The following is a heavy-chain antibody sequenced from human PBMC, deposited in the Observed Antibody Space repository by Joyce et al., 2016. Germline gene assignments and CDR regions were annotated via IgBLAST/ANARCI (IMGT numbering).Heavy chain of an antibody. J-gene: IGHJ4*02. V-gene: IGHV4-31*03. CDR1: GDTISRGGYY. Sequence: QVQLQESGPGLVRPSQTLSLTCNVSGDTISRGGYYWSWIRQHPGKGLAWLGYIYHIGRTLYNPSLESRLTISVDMSKNQFFLNLNSVTAADTAVYYCASSAGSYSQFDYWGQGTLVTVSS. CDR2: IYHIGRT. D-gene: IGHD1-26*01. CDR3: ASSAGSYSQFDY.